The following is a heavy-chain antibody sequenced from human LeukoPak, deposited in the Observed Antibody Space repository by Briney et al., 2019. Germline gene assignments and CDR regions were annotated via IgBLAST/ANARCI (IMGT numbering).Heavy chain of an antibody. Sequence: GGSLRLSCAASGFTFSSYAIHWVRQAPGKGLEWVALIWSDGSNKYYADSVKGRITISRDNSKNTVYLQMNSLRAEDTAVYYCARGVGYCSSTSCYWWFDPWGQGTLVTVSS. D-gene: IGHD2-2*01. J-gene: IGHJ5*02. V-gene: IGHV3-33*08. CDR1: GFTFSSYA. CDR2: IWSDGSNK. CDR3: ARGVGYCSSTSCYWWFDP.